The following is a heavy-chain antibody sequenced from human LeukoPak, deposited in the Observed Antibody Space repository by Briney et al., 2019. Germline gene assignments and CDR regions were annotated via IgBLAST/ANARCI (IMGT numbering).Heavy chain of an antibody. CDR1: GYSFSNYW. CDR2: IYPADSDV. CDR3: ATPVIGSNDY. V-gene: IGHV5-51*01. D-gene: IGHD2-2*03. J-gene: IGHJ4*02. Sequence: PGESLKISCKVSGYSFSNYWIGWLRQMPGKGLEWMAIIYPADSDVRYGPSFEGHVTISADNSINTAYLQWSSLKASDTAMYYCATPVIGSNDYWGQGTLVIVSS.